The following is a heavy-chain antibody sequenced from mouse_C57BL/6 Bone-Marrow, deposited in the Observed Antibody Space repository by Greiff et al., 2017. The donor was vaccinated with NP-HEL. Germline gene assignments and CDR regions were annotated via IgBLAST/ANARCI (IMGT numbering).Heavy chain of an antibody. J-gene: IGHJ4*01. CDR1: GFTFSDAW. Sequence: EVMLVESGGGLVQPGGSMKLSCAASGFTFSDAWMDWVRQSPEKGLEWVAEIRNKANNHATYYAESVKGRFTISRDDSKSSVYLQMNSLRAEDTGIYYCTTAQATLYYYAMDYWGQGTSVTVSS. D-gene: IGHD3-2*02. V-gene: IGHV6-6*01. CDR2: IRNKANNHAT. CDR3: TTAQATLYYYAMDY.